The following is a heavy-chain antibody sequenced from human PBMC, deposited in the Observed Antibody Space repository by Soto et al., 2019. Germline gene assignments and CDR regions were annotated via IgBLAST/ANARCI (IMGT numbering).Heavy chain of an antibody. CDR3: ARDRDTYGSGFLDV. V-gene: IGHV3-74*01. CDR2: INSDGSTS. Sequence: EVQLVESGGGLVQPGGSLRLSCAVSGFTFSTYWMHWVRQAPGKGLVWVSRINSDGSTSTYADSVKGRFTISRDNAKNTLYMQMNSLRGEDTAVYYCARDRDTYGSGFLDVWGQGTTVTVSS. J-gene: IGHJ6*02. D-gene: IGHD3-10*01. CDR1: GFTFSTYW.